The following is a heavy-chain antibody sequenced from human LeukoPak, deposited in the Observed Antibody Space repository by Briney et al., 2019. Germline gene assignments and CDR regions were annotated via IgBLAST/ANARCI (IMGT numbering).Heavy chain of an antibody. Sequence: PGGSLRLSRAASGFTFSNAWMSGVRQAPGKGLEWVGRIKSKTDGGTTDYAAPVKGRFTIPRDDSKNTLYLQMNSHKTEDTALYYCTTDTDMVYWGQGTLVTVSS. CDR2: IKSKTDGGTT. V-gene: IGHV3-15*01. CDR3: TTDTDMVY. CDR1: GFTFSNAW. D-gene: IGHD5-18*01. J-gene: IGHJ4*02.